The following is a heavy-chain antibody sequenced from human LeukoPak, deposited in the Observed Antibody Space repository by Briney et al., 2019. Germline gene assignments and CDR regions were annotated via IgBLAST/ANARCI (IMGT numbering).Heavy chain of an antibody. V-gene: IGHV4-4*07. J-gene: IGHJ4*02. CDR2: IYTSGST. CDR1: GGSISSYY. Sequence: PSETLSLTCTVSGGSISSYYWSWVRQPAGKGLEWIGRIYTSGSTNYNPSLKSRVTISVDTSKNQFSLKLGSVTAADTAVYYCARGRVIAAADYWGQGTLVTVSS. D-gene: IGHD6-13*01. CDR3: ARGRVIAAADY.